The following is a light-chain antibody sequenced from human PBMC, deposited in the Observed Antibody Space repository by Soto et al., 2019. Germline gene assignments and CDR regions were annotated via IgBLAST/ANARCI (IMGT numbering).Light chain of an antibody. CDR3: SSYTSSTNYV. CDR2: EVS. CDR1: SSNIAANS. Sequence: QSVLTQPPSVSAAPGQEVTISCSGSSSNIAANSVSWYQQHPGKAPKLIIYEVSYRPSGISNRFSGSKSGNTASLTISGLQAEDEADYYCSSYTSSTNYVFGTGTRSPS. V-gene: IGLV2-14*01. J-gene: IGLJ1*01.